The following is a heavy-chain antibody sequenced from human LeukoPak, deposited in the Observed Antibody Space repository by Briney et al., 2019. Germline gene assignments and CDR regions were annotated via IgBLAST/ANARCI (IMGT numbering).Heavy chain of an antibody. CDR1: GCTFRTFY. V-gene: IGHV3-11*03. CDR2: ISGSGDDT. Sequence: AGSLRLSCAASGCTFRTFYRSWGRQATGKGLECVSYISGSGDDTLYATSVRGRFTISRENTKESAYLEMSTVIDEETALLYCRSVPFGYGMAVWGQGPPVIVSS. J-gene: IGHJ6*02. D-gene: IGHD3-3*01. CDR3: RSVPFGYGMAV.